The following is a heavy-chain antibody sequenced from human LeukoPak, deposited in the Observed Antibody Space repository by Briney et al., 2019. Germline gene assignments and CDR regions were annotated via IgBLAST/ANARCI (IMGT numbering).Heavy chain of an antibody. CDR3: ARDTAMGLYYYGMDV. V-gene: IGHV4-59*01. J-gene: IGHJ6*04. CDR2: IYYSGST. Sequence: SETLSLTCTVSGGSISSYYWSWIRQSPGKGLEWIGYIYYSGSTNYNPSLKSRVTISVDTSKNQFSLKLSSVTAADTAVYYCARDTAMGLYYYGMDVWGKGTTVTVSS. CDR1: GGSISSYY. D-gene: IGHD5-18*01.